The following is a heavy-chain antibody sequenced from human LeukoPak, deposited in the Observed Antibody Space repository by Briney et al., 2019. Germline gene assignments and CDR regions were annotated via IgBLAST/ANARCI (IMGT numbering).Heavy chain of an antibody. D-gene: IGHD6-13*01. CDR3: ARPYSSSWAYFDY. J-gene: IGHJ4*02. V-gene: IGHV4-30-2*01. Sequence: SETLSLTCTVSGGSISSGGYYWSWIRQPPGKGLEWIGYIYHSGSTYYNPSLKSRVTISVDRPKNQFSLKLSSVTAADTAVYYCARPYSSSWAYFDYWGQGTLVTVSS. CDR1: GGSISSGGYY. CDR2: IYHSGST.